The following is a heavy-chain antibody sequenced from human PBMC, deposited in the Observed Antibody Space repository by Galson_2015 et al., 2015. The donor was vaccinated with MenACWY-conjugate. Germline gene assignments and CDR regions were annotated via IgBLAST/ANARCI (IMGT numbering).Heavy chain of an antibody. V-gene: IGHV1-69*04. CDR1: GGTFSSYT. CDR3: ARDPETGAPGDLSHD. J-gene: IGHJ4*02. Sequence: SVKVSCKASGGTFSSYTISWVRQAPGQGLEWMGRIIPILGIANYAQKFQGRVTITADKSTSTAYMELSSLRSEDTAVYYCARDPETGAPGDLSHDWGQGTLVTVSS. D-gene: IGHD7-27*01. CDR2: IIPILGIA.